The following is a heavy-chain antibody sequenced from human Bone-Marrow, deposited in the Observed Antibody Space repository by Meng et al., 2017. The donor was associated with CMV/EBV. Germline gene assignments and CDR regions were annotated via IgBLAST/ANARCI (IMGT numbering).Heavy chain of an antibody. D-gene: IGHD1-26*01. V-gene: IGHV4-39*01. J-gene: IGHJ4*02. CDR2: IYYSGST. CDR1: GFTFSSYS. CDR3: ARRVGATTIDY. Sequence: GSLRLSCAASGFTFSSYSMNWIRQPPGKGLEWIGSIYYSGSTYYNPSLKSRVTISVDTSKNQFSLKLSSVTAADTAVYYCARRVGATTIDYWGQGTLVTVSS.